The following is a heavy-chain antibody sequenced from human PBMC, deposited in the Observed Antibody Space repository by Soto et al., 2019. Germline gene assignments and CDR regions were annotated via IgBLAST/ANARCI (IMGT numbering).Heavy chain of an antibody. CDR1: GGSISSSSYY. D-gene: IGHD3-10*01. Sequence: PSETLSLTCTVSGGSISSSSYYWGWIRQPPGKGLEWIGSIYYSGSTYYNPSLKSRVTISVDTSKNQFSLKLSSVTAADTAVYYCARSPKTSRLMVREPFDYWGQGTLVTVSS. J-gene: IGHJ4*02. CDR2: IYYSGST. CDR3: ARSPKTSRLMVREPFDY. V-gene: IGHV4-39*01.